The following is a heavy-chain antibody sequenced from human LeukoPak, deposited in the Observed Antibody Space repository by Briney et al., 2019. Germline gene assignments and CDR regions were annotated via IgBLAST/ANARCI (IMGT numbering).Heavy chain of an antibody. CDR3: ASDGDYSYFGY. CDR2: INPSGGST. D-gene: IGHD4-17*01. Sequence: ASVKVSCKSSGYTYTSYYMHWVRQAPGQGLEWMGIINPSGGSTSYAQKFQGRVTMTRDTSTSTVYIELSSLRSEDTAVYYCASDGDYSYFGYWGQGTLVTVSS. CDR1: GYTYTSYY. V-gene: IGHV1-46*01. J-gene: IGHJ4*02.